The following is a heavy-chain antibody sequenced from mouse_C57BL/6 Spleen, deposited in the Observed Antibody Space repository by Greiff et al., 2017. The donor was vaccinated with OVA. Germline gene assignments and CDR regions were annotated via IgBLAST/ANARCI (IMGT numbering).Heavy chain of an antibody. J-gene: IGHJ3*01. Sequence: EVKLMESGGGLVKPGGSLKLSCAASGFTFSSYAISWVRQTPEKRLEWVATISDGGSYTYYPDNVKGRFTISRDNAKNNLYLQMSHLKSEDTAMYYCASLRFAYWGQGTLVTVSA. D-gene: IGHD2-10*01. CDR2: ISDGGSYT. CDR3: ASLRFAY. V-gene: IGHV5-4*03. CDR1: GFTFSSYA.